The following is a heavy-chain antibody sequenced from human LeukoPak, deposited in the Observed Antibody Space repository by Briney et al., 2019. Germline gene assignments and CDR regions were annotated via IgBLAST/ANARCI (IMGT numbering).Heavy chain of an antibody. CDR2: ISSSGSYI. Sequence: GGSLRLSCAASGFTFSSYSMNWVRQAPGKGLEWVSSISSSGSYIYYADSLKGRFTISRDNSKNTLYLQMNNLRAEDTALYYCAKGYWNPGYWGQGTLVTVSS. CDR3: AKGYWNPGY. J-gene: IGHJ4*02. D-gene: IGHD1-1*01. CDR1: GFTFSSYS. V-gene: IGHV3-21*04.